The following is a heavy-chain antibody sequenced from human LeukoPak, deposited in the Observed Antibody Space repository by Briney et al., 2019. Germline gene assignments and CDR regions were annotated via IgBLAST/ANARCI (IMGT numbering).Heavy chain of an antibody. J-gene: IGHJ4*02. V-gene: IGHV3-48*02. CDR1: GFTFSSYS. Sequence: GGSLRLSCAASGFTFSSYSMNWARQAPGKGLEWISYISSGSRTIYYADFVKGRFTVSRDNAKNSLYLQMRSLRDEDTAVYYCARESITGHRDFDNWGQGTLVTVSS. D-gene: IGHD1-20*01. CDR3: ARESITGHRDFDN. CDR2: ISSGSRTI.